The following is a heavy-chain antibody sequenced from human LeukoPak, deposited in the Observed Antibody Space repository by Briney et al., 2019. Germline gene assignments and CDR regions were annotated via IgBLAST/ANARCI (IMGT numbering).Heavy chain of an antibody. CDR3: ARGPYCGGGTCYTLGAFDI. CDR1: GFTFSSYS. D-gene: IGHD2-15*01. J-gene: IGHJ3*02. Sequence: GGSLRLSCAVSGFTFSSYSMNWVRQAPGKGLEWVSSITSSCSYIYYADSVKGRFTISRDNAKNSLYLQMNSLRAEDTAVYYCARGPYCGGGTCYTLGAFDIWGQGTLASVSS. V-gene: IGHV3-21*01. CDR2: ITSSCSYI.